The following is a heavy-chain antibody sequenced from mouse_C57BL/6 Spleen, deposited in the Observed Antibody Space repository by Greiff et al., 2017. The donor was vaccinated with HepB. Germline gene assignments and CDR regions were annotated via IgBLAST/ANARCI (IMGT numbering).Heavy chain of an antibody. Sequence: VQLQQSGGDLVKPGGSLKLSCAASGFTFSSYGMSWVRQTPDKRLEWVATISSGGSYTYYPDSVKGRFTISRDNAKNTLYLQMSSLKSEDTAMYYCASYDSDYWGQGTTLTVSS. J-gene: IGHJ2*01. CDR1: GFTFSSYG. V-gene: IGHV5-6*01. D-gene: IGHD2-4*01. CDR3: ASYDSDY. CDR2: ISSGGSYT.